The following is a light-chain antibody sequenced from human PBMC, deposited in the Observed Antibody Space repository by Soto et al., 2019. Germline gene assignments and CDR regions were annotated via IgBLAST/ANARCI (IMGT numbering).Light chain of an antibody. Sequence: IVMTQSPASLSVSPGEGATLSCRASQSVSNNLAWYQQKPGQAPRLLIYGASTRATGIPARFSGSGSGTDFTLTINSLQSEDFAVYYCQQYNNWPRGTLGQGTKVDIK. CDR2: GAS. J-gene: IGKJ1*01. V-gene: IGKV3-15*01. CDR1: QSVSNN. CDR3: QQYNNWPRGT.